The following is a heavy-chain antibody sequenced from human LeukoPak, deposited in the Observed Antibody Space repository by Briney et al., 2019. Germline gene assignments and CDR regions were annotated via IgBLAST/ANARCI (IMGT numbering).Heavy chain of an antibody. Sequence: ASVKVSCKASGYTFTSYAMHWVRQAPGQRLEWMGWINAGNGNTKYSQKFQGRDTITRDTSASTAYMELSSLRSEDTAVYYCARNEYYYYGMDVWGQGTTVTVSS. CDR1: GYTFTSYA. CDR2: INAGNGNT. V-gene: IGHV1-3*01. CDR3: ARNEYYYYGMDV. J-gene: IGHJ6*02. D-gene: IGHD1-1*01.